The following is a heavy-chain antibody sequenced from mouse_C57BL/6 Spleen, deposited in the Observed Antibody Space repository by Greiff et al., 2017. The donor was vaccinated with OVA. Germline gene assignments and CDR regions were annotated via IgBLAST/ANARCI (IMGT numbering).Heavy chain of an antibody. CDR3: AREGPYYSNYWYFDV. CDR2: INPSNGGT. J-gene: IGHJ1*03. D-gene: IGHD2-5*01. Sequence: VQLQQSGTELVKPGASVKLSCKASGYTFTSYWMHWVKQRPGQGLEWIGNINPSNGGTNYNEKFKSKATLTVDKSSSTAYMQLSSLTSEDSAVYYCAREGPYYSNYWYFDVWGTGTTVTVSS. CDR1: GYTFTSYW. V-gene: IGHV1-53*01.